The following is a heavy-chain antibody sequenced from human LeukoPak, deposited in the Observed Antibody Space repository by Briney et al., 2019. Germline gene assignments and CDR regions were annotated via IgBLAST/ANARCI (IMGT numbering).Heavy chain of an antibody. CDR1: GFTFSGYA. V-gene: IGHV3-49*04. J-gene: IGHJ5*02. CDR3: TRLGDYGDIGDWFDP. D-gene: IGHD4-17*01. Sequence: GGSLRLSCTASGFTFSGYAMSWVRQAPGKGLEWVGFIRSKSYGGTAEYAASVKGRFTISRDDSKSIAYLQMNSLKTEDTAVYYCTRLGDYGDIGDWFDPWGQGTLVTVSS. CDR2: IRSKSYGGTA.